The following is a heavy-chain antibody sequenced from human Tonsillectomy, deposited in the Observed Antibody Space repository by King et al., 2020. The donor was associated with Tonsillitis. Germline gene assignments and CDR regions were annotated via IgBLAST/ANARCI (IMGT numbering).Heavy chain of an antibody. CDR1: GVTFSSYA. CDR2: ISYDGSNK. V-gene: IGHV3-30-3*01. CDR3: ARRDGALDYYYYGLDV. D-gene: IGHD4-17*01. J-gene: IGHJ6*02. Sequence: VQLVESGGGVVQPGRSLRLSCSASGVTFSSYAMHWVRQAPGRGLEWVADISYDGSNKYYADSVKGRLTISRDNSKKTLFLQMNSLRTKDTAVYYCARRDGALDYYYYGLDVWGQGTTVTVSS.